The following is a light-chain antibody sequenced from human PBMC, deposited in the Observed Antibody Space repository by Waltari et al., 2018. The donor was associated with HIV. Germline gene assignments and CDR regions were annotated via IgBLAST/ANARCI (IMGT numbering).Light chain of an antibody. Sequence: QPVVTQPPSPPGPPGHRVIISCSASISNIGRHAISWNQPLPGATPTLLIFGNNQRSSGVPDRFSGSKSATSASLAISGLRSVDEADYSCAAWDDSLDGPVFGGGTKLTVL. CDR1: ISNIGRHA. V-gene: IGLV1-44*01. J-gene: IGLJ2*01. CDR3: AAWDDSLDGPV. CDR2: GNN.